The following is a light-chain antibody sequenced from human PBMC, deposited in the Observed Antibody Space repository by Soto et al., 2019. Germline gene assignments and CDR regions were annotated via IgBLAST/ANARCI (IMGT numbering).Light chain of an antibody. CDR1: QSVNNDY. CDR3: QQYGSSPRT. J-gene: IGKJ1*01. Sequence: ENVLTQSPGTLSLSPGERATLSCRASQSVNNDYLAWYQQRPGQSPSLLIYGASTRLTGIPDRFSGSGSGADFTLTISRLEPEDFAVYYCQQYGSSPRTFGQGSKVEIK. CDR2: GAS. V-gene: IGKV3-20*01.